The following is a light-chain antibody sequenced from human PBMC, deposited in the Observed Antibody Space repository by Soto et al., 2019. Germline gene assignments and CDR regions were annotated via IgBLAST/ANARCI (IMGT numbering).Light chain of an antibody. Sequence: QSALTQPASVSGSPGQSITISCTGTSSDVGSYNLVSWYQQHPGKAPKLMIYEGSKRPSGVSNRFSGSKSGNTASLTISGLQAEDEADYYCCSYAGLEVVFGGGTKLTVL. CDR3: CSYAGLEVV. V-gene: IGLV2-23*01. J-gene: IGLJ2*01. CDR1: SSDVGSYNL. CDR2: EGS.